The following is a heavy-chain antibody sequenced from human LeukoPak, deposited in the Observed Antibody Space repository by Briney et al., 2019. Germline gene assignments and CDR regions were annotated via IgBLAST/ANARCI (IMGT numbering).Heavy chain of an antibody. CDR3: ARDLSNGGFDY. CDR1: GFTLSDYY. V-gene: IGHV3-11*04. D-gene: IGHD3-10*01. CDR2: ISGFGDII. J-gene: IGHJ4*02. Sequence: GGSLRLSCEASGFTLSDYYMTWVRQGPGKGLEWVSYISGFGDIISYPDSVKGRFTISRDNARNSLYLQMNSLRAEDTAVYYCARDLSNGGFDYWGQGTLVTVSS.